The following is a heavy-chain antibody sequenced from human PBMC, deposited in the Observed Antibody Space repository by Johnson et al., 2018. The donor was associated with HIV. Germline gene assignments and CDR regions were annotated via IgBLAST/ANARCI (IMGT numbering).Heavy chain of an antibody. V-gene: IGHV3-30-3*01. CDR1: GFTFSSYA. CDR2: MSYDGSKE. J-gene: IGHJ3*02. Sequence: QVQLVESGGGVVQPGRPLRLSCAASGFTFSSYAIHWVRQAPVKGLEWVGVMSYDGSKENYADSVKGRFTISRDNSKNTVYLQMNTLRPEDTAVYYCARDRFGSGRPNAFDMWGQGTMVTVSS. CDR3: ARDRFGSGRPNAFDM. D-gene: IGHD3-10*01.